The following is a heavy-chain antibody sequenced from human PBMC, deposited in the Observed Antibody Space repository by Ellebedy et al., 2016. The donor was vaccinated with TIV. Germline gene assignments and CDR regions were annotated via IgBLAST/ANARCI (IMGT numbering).Heavy chain of an antibody. CDR3: ARDGDVHNGYTSSWYAY. D-gene: IGHD6-13*01. V-gene: IGHV1-69*04. CDR1: GGTFSSHA. Sequence: ASVKVSCKASGGTFSSHAISWVRQAPGQGLEWMGRIIPILGIANYAQKFQGRVTITADKSTSTVYMELSSLRSEDTAVYYCARDGDVHNGYTSSWYAYWGQGTLVTVSS. CDR2: IIPILGIA. J-gene: IGHJ4*02.